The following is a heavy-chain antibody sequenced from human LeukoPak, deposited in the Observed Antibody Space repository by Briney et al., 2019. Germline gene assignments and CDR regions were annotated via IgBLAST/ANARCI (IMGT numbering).Heavy chain of an antibody. J-gene: IGHJ3*01. CDR2: INIDETNA. CDR1: GFTFRNYL. V-gene: IGHV3-74*01. CDR3: GRGGDGIDV. Sequence: GGSLRLSCTVSGFTFRNYLMHWVRQAPGGGLVWVSRINIDETNAYSDSVSGRFIISRDNAKNTLYLQMNSLKAEDTAMYFCGRGGDGIDVWGQGTTVIVSS.